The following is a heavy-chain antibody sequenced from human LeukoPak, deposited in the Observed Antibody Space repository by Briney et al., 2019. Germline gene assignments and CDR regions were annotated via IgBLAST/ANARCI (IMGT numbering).Heavy chain of an antibody. CDR3: AGGSGSKHMYYFDY. V-gene: IGHV4-59*04. CDR1: GGSISSYY. D-gene: IGHD3-10*01. Sequence: SETLSLTCTLSGGSISSYYWSWIRQPPGKGLEWIGHIYRSGSTYYNPSLNSRVTISVDRSKNQFSLNLSSVTAADTAVYYCAGGSGSKHMYYFDYWGQGTLVTVSS. J-gene: IGHJ4*02. CDR2: IYRSGST.